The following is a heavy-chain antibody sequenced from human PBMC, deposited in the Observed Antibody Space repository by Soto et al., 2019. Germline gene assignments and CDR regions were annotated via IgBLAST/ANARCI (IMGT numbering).Heavy chain of an antibody. Sequence: SETLSLTCAVSGGSISSGGYSWSWIRQPPGKGLEWIGYIYHSGSTYYNPSLKSRVTISVDRSKNQFSLKLSSVTAADTAVYYCARVRDYYDSSGYYFYFDYWGQGTLVTVSS. D-gene: IGHD3-22*01. V-gene: IGHV4-30-2*01. CDR3: ARVRDYYDSSGYYFYFDY. CDR1: GGSISSGGYS. J-gene: IGHJ4*02. CDR2: IYHSGST.